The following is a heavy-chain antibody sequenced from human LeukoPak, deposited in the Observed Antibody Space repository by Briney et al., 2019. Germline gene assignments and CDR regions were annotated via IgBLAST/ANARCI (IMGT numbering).Heavy chain of an antibody. J-gene: IGHJ4*02. V-gene: IGHV4-39*02. CDR2: IYYSGST. Sequence: SETLSLTCTVSGGSISSSSYYWGWIRQPPGTGLEWIGSIYYSGSTYYNPSLKSRVTISVDTSKNQFSLKLSSVTAADTAVYYCARDRTSWSSSSFARFDYWGQGTLVTVSS. CDR3: ARDRTSWSSSSFARFDY. D-gene: IGHD6-6*01. CDR1: GGSISSSSYY.